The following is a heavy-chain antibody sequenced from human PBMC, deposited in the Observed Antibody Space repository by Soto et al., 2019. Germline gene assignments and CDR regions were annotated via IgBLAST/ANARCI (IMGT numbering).Heavy chain of an antibody. V-gene: IGHV4-59*12. CDR3: ARSKAKPLLKYRPFDY. CDR2: INYSGST. Sequence: PSETLSLTCTVSGGSISSYYWSWIRQPPGKGLEWIGEINYSGSTNYNPSLKSRVTISVDTSKNQFSLKLSSVTAADTAVYYCARSKAKPLLKYRPFDYWGQGTLVTVSS. D-gene: IGHD2-21*02. CDR1: GGSISSYY. J-gene: IGHJ4*02.